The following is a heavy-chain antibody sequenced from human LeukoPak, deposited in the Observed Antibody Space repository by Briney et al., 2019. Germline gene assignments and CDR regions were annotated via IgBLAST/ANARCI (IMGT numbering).Heavy chain of an antibody. V-gene: IGHV3-9*01. CDR1: GFTFDDYA. J-gene: IGHJ2*01. Sequence: PGRSLRLSCAASGFTFDDYAMHWVRHAPGKGLEWVSGISWNSGGIGYVDSVKGRFTISRDNAKNSLYLQMNSLRAEDTALYYCAKDDSGWYPPYFDLWGRGTLVTVSS. CDR3: AKDDSGWYPPYFDL. D-gene: IGHD6-19*01. CDR2: ISWNSGGI.